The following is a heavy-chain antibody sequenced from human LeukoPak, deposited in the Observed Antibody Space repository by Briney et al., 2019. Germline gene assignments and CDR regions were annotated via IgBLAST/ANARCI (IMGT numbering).Heavy chain of an antibody. D-gene: IGHD2-21*01. Sequence: ASVKVSCKASGYTFTGYYIHWVRQAPGQGLEWMGWINPNSGGTSYAQKFQGRVTMTRDTSISTAYMELSRLRSDDTAVYYCARGGTLINYPILSIYPRNWFDSWGQGTLVTVSS. CDR1: GYTFTGYY. CDR2: INPNSGGT. CDR3: ARGGTLINYPILSIYPRNWFDS. V-gene: IGHV1-2*02. J-gene: IGHJ5*01.